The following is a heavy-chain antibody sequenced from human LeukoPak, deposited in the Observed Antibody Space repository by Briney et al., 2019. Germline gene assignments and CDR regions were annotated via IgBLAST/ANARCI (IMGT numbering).Heavy chain of an antibody. CDR1: GGTFSSYA. V-gene: IGHV1-69*05. CDR2: IIPIFGTA. D-gene: IGHD6-6*01. CDR3: ARESALYSSSSDFGY. J-gene: IGHJ4*02. Sequence: PVKVSCKASGGTFSSYAISWVRQAPGQGLEWMGGIIPIFGTANYAQKFQGRVTMTRDTSISTAYMELSRLRSDDTAVYYCARESALYSSSSDFGYWGQGTLVTVSS.